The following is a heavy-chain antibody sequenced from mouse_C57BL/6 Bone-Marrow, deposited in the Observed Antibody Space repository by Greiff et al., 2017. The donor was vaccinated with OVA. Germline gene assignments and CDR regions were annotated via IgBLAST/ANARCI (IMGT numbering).Heavy chain of an antibody. J-gene: IGHJ2*01. CDR2: ISDGGSCT. Sequence: EVKLVESGGGLVKPGGSLKLSCAASGFTFSCYAMSWVRQTPEKRLEWVATISDGGSCTYYPDNVQGRFTISRDNDKYNLYLQMSHLKSEDTSMYYCARALTTGGGDYWGQGTTLTVSS. V-gene: IGHV5-4*03. D-gene: IGHD1-1*01. CDR3: ARALTTGGGDY. CDR1: GFTFSCYA.